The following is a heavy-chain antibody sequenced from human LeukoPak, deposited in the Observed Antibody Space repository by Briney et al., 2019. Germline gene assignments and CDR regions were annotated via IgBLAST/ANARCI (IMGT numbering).Heavy chain of an antibody. CDR1: GFTFSRSA. Sequence: GGSLRLSCAASGFTFSRSALTWVRQGPGTGLEFVASITYSGGATYYADSVKGRFTISRDNSKNTLYLQINSLRAEDTALYYCAKDGLYYDGSEHVYYFDSWGQGTLVTVSS. CDR2: ITYSGGAT. J-gene: IGHJ4*02. V-gene: IGHV3-23*01. CDR3: AKDGLYYDGSEHVYYFDS. D-gene: IGHD3-22*01.